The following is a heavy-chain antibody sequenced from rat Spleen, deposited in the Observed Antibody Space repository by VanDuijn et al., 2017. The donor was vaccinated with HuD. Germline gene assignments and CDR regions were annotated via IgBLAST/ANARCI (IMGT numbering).Heavy chain of an antibody. CDR2: ISYSGST. Sequence: EVQLQESGPGLVKPSQSLSLTCSVTGYSITSNYWAWIRKFPGNKMEWMGYISYSGSTSYNPSLKSRISISRDTSKNQFFLQVNSVTTEDTATYYCARTSWDDFDYWGQGVMVTVSS. V-gene: IGHV3-1*01. D-gene: IGHD1-12*01. CDR3: ARTSWDDFDY. CDR1: GYSITSNY. J-gene: IGHJ2*01.